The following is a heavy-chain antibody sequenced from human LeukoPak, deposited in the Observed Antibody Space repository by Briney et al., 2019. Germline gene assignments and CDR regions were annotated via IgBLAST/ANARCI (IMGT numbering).Heavy chain of an antibody. CDR2: IIPIFGTA. D-gene: IGHD2-15*01. J-gene: IGHJ6*02. Sequence: ASVKVSCKASGGTFSSYAISWVRQAPGQGLEWMGGIIPIFGTANCAQKFQGRVTITADESTSTAYMELSSLRSEDTAVYYCARGVLRYGHYGMDVWGQGTTVTVSS. CDR3: ARGVLRYGHYGMDV. CDR1: GGTFSSYA. V-gene: IGHV1-69*13.